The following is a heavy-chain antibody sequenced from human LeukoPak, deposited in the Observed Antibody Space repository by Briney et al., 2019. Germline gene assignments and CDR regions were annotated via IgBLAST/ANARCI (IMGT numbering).Heavy chain of an antibody. J-gene: IGHJ6*03. CDR2: INTNTGNP. Sequence: ASVKVSCKASGYTFTTYSMNWVRQAPGQGLEWMGWINTNTGNPTYAQGFTGRFVFSLDTSVSTAYLQISSLKAEDTAVYYCARDAGATTRAPYYYYMDVWGKGTTVTVSS. CDR3: ARDAGATTRAPYYYYMDV. V-gene: IGHV7-4-1*02. D-gene: IGHD1-26*01. CDR1: GYTFTTYS.